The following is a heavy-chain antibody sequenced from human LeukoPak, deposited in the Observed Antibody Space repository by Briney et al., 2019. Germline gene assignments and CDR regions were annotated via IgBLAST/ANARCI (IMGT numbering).Heavy chain of an antibody. J-gene: IGHJ4*02. V-gene: IGHV4-61*01. D-gene: IGHD3-22*01. CDR1: GGSVSSGSFY. CDR3: ARRGYYDSSGYRVDY. CDR2: IYYSGST. Sequence: SETLSLTCTVSGGSVSSGSFYWSWIRQPPGKGLEWIGYIYYSGSTNYNPSLKGRVTISLDTSKNQFSLKLSSVTAADTAVYYCARRGYYDSSGYRVDYWGQGTLVTVSS.